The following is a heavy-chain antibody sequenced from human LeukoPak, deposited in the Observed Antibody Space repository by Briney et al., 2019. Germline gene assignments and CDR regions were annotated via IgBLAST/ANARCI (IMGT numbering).Heavy chain of an antibody. D-gene: IGHD3-16*02. Sequence: GASVKVSCKASGGTFSSYAISWVRQAPGQGIEWMGRIIPIFGTANYAQKFQGRVTMTRNTSISTAYMELSSLRSEDTAVYYCARVLSRMITFGGVIVSRYWGQGTLVTVSS. V-gene: IGHV1-69*05. CDR1: GGTFSSYA. J-gene: IGHJ4*02. CDR3: ARVLSRMITFGGVIVSRY. CDR2: IIPIFGTA.